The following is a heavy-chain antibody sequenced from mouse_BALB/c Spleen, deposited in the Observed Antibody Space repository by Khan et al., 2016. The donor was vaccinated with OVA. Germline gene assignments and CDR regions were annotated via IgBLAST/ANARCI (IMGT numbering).Heavy chain of an antibody. D-gene: IGHD1-1*01. Sequence: EVELVESGGDLVKPGGSLKLSCAASGFTFSTYGMSWVRQTPDKRLEWVATVSTGGSYTYYPDSVKGRFTISRDNAKTTLYLKMSGLKSEDTAMFYCTRLAYYYDSEGFAYWGQGTLVTVSA. CDR2: VSTGGSYT. CDR3: TRLAYYYDSEGFAY. CDR1: GFTFSTYG. J-gene: IGHJ3*01. V-gene: IGHV5-6*01.